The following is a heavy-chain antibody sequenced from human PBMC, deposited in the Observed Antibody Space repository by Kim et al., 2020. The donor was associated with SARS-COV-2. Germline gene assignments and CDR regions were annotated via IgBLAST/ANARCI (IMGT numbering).Heavy chain of an antibody. Sequence: GGSLRLSCTVFGFTFNNYRMTWVRQAPGKGLDWVANMNQDGSETIYVDSVKGRFTISRDNARNSLFLQMDSLRPEDTAVYYCVAGGTYLGVWGQGNLV. CDR3: VAGGTYLGV. D-gene: IGHD3-16*01. CDR1: GFTFNNYR. CDR2: MNQDGSET. J-gene: IGHJ4*02. V-gene: IGHV3-7*01.